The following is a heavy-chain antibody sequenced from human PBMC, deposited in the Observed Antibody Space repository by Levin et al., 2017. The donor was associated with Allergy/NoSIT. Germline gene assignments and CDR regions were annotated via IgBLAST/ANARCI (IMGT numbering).Heavy chain of an antibody. V-gene: IGHV3-21*01. Sequence: LSLPCAASGFPFSSYAMNWVRQAPGKGLEWVSSISTSNNYIYYADSVKGRFTISRDNAKYSLYLQMNSLRAEDTAVYYCARVPRGAVADDYWGQGTLVTVSS. CDR2: ISTSNNYI. CDR3: ARVPRGAVADDY. CDR1: GFPFSSYA. D-gene: IGHD6-19*01. J-gene: IGHJ4*02.